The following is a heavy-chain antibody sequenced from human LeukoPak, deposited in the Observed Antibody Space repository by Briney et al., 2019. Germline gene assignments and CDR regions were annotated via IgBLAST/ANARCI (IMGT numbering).Heavy chain of an antibody. V-gene: IGHV1-69*13. CDR2: IIPIFGTA. CDR3: ARAARQYYDFWSGYYPYNWFDP. D-gene: IGHD3-3*01. CDR1: GGTFSSYA. Sequence: GASVKVSCKASGGTFSSYAISWVRQAPGQGLEWMGGIIPIFGTANYAQKFQGRVTITADESTSTAYMELSSLRSEDTAVYYCARAARQYYDFWSGYYPYNWFDPWGQGTLVTVSS. J-gene: IGHJ5*02.